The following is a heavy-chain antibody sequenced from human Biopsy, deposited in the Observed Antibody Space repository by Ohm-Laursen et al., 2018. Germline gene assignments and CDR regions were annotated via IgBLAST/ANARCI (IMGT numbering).Heavy chain of an antibody. CDR3: ARPLRGGEYEGFDL. V-gene: IGHV4-39*01. D-gene: IGHD4-17*01. CDR2: VHYSGGT. CDR1: DGSINSNDYY. Sequence: SETLSLTCTVSDGSINSNDYYWGWIRQAPGKGLEWLGSVHYSGGTYSHPPLPTRATVSVDKAKNQFLLKLRSAAAADTAVYYCARPLRGGEYEGFDLWGPGTMVSVSP. J-gene: IGHJ3*01.